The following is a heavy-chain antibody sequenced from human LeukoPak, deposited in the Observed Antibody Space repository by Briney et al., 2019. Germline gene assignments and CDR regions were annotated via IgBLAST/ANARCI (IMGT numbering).Heavy chain of an antibody. V-gene: IGHV1-2*02. J-gene: IGHJ4*02. D-gene: IGHD1-7*01. CDR3: ARGGELRVGRFDY. CDR1: GYTFTGYY. Sequence: GASVKVSCKASGYTFTGYYMHWVRQAPGQGLEWMGWINPNSGGTNYAQKFQGRVTMTRDTSISTAYMELSRLRSDDTAVHYCARGGELRVGRFDYWGQGTLVTVSS. CDR2: INPNSGGT.